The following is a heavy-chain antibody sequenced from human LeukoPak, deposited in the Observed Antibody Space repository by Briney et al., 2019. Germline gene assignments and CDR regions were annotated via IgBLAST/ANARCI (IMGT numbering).Heavy chain of an antibody. CDR3: ARNYGDYGLFRY. J-gene: IGHJ4*02. CDR2: IWYDGSNK. V-gene: IGHV3-33*01. Sequence: PGRSLRLSCAASGFTFSSYGMHWVRQAPGKGLEWVAVIWYDGSNKYYADSVKGRFTISRDNSKNTLYLQMNSLRAEDTAVYYCARNYGDYGLFRYWGQGTLVTVSS. CDR1: GFTFSSYG. D-gene: IGHD4-17*01.